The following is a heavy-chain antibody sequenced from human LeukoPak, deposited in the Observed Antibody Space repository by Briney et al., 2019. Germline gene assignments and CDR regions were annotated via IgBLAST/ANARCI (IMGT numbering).Heavy chain of an antibody. CDR1: GYTFTSYD. Sequence: GASVKVSCKASGYTFTSYDINWVRQATGQGLEWMGWMNPNSGNTGYAQKFQGRVTITRNTSISTAYMELSSLRSEDTAVYYCARRWFSPVPSRLPWYFDLWGRDTLVTVSS. D-gene: IGHD2-21*02. CDR2: MNPNSGNT. J-gene: IGHJ2*01. V-gene: IGHV1-8*03. CDR3: ARRWFSPVPSRLPWYFDL.